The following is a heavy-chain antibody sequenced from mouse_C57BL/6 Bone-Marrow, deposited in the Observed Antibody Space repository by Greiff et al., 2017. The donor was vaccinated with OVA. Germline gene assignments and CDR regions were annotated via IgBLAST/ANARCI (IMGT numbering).Heavy chain of an antibody. CDR3: ANDYYGSLY. V-gene: IGHV1-59*01. CDR2: IDPSDSYT. D-gene: IGHD1-1*01. CDR1: GYTFTSYW. Sequence: VQLQQPGAELVRPGTSVKLSCKASGYTFTSYWMHWVKQRPGQGLEWIGVIDPSDSYTNYNQKFKGKATLTVDTYSSTAYMQLSSLTSEDSAVYYCANDYYGSLYWGQGTTLTVSP. J-gene: IGHJ2*01.